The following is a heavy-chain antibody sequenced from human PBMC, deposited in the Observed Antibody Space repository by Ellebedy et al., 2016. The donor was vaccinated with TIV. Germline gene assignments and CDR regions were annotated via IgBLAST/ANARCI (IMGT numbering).Heavy chain of an antibody. V-gene: IGHV4-39*07. Sequence: MPSETLSLTCTLPGGSITNDGYHWGWIRQTPGRGLEWVGTIHSSGLTYYNPSLKSRVTLSADTSKAQVSLKLISVTAADTAIYYCASDSNNIRWFYFWGQGTLVTVSS. CDR2: IHSSGLT. J-gene: IGHJ5*01. D-gene: IGHD1-14*01. CDR3: ASDSNNIRWFYF. CDR1: GGSITNDGYH.